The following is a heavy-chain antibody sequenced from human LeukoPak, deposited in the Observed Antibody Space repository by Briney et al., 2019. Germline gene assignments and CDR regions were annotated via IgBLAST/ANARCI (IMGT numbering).Heavy chain of an antibody. Sequence: PGGSLRLSCAASGFTFSSYAMGWVRQAPGKGLEWVSAISGSGGTTYYADFEEGRFTISRDNSKNTLFLQMNSLRAEDTAVYYCAKGDTVTSNFDYWGQGTLVTVSS. CDR3: AKGDTVTSNFDY. CDR2: ISGSGGTT. CDR1: GFTFSSYA. D-gene: IGHD4-17*01. J-gene: IGHJ4*02. V-gene: IGHV3-23*01.